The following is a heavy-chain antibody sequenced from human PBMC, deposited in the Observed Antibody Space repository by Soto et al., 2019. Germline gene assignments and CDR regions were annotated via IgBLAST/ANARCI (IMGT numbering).Heavy chain of an antibody. J-gene: IGHJ6*02. CDR3: ARDIVVVPAVGDYYYYYGMDV. Sequence: ASVKVSCKASGYTFTSYGISWVRQAPGQGLEWMGWISAYNGNTNYAQKLQGRVTMTTDTSTSTAYMELRSLRSDDTAVYYCARDIVVVPAVGDYYYYYGMDVWGQGTTVTVSS. CDR2: ISAYNGNT. CDR1: GYTFTSYG. V-gene: IGHV1-18*01. D-gene: IGHD2-2*01.